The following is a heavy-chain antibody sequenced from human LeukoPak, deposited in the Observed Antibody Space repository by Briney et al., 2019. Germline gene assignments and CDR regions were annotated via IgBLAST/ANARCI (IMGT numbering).Heavy chain of an antibody. D-gene: IGHD2-21*02. J-gene: IGHJ4*02. V-gene: IGHV1-2*02. CDR2: INPNSGGT. CDR1: GYTFTGYY. CDR3: AASATYQPLLFD. Sequence: ASVKVSCKASGYTFTGYYMHWVRQAPGQGLEWMGWINPNSGGTNYAQKFQGRVTMTRDTSISTAYMELSRLRSDDTAVYYCAASATYQPLLFDWGQGTLVTVSS.